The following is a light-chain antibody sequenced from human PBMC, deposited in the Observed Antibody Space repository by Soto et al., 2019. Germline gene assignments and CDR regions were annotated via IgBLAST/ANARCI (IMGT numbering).Light chain of an antibody. Sequence: EVVLTQSPATLSVSPGERVTLSCRASQSININLAGYQHKPGQPPRLLIFGASTRATGIPARFSGIGSGTEFTLTISSLQSEDFAIFYCQHYNNWPPMYTFGQGTKLEIK. CDR2: GAS. CDR1: QSININ. CDR3: QHYNNWPPMYT. V-gene: IGKV3-15*01. J-gene: IGKJ2*01.